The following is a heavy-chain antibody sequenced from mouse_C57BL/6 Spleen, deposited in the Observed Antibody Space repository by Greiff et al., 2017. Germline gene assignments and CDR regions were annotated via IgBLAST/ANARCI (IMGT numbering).Heavy chain of an antibody. CDR3: ARSDGNYRRGWYFDV. J-gene: IGHJ1*03. CDR2: INPSNGGT. Sequence: QVQLQQPGTELVKPGASVKLSCKASGYTFTSYWMHWVKQRPGQGLEWIGKINPSNGGTNYNEKFKSKATLTVDKSSSTAYMQLSSLTSEDSAVYYGARSDGNYRRGWYFDVWGTGTTVTVSS. V-gene: IGHV1-53*01. CDR1: GYTFTSYW. D-gene: IGHD2-1*01.